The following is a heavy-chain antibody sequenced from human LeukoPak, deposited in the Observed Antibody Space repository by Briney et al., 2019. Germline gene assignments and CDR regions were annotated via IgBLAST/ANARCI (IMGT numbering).Heavy chain of an antibody. Sequence: KASETLSLTCTVSGGSISNYYWSWIRQPLGKGLEWIGYIYHSGGVNYNPSLKSRVTISVDTTNNQFSLKLNSVTAADTAVYYCARGGGFGSPPAYWGQGTLVTVSS. D-gene: IGHD3-10*01. CDR2: IYHSGGV. CDR1: GGSISNYY. V-gene: IGHV4-59*01. J-gene: IGHJ4*02. CDR3: ARGGGFGSPPAY.